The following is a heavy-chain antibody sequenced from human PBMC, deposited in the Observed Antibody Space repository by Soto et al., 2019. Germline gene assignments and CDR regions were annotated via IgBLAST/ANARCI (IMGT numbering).Heavy chain of an antibody. V-gene: IGHV4-34*01. Sequence: SETLSLTCAVYGGSFSGYYWSWIRQPPGKGLEWIGEINHSGSTNYNPSLKSRVTISVDTSKNQFSLKLSSVTAADTAVYYCARLSAQYDYVWGSYRYPRYFDYWGQGTLVTVSS. J-gene: IGHJ4*02. CDR3: ARLSAQYDYVWGSYRYPRYFDY. D-gene: IGHD3-16*02. CDR2: INHSGST. CDR1: GGSFSGYY.